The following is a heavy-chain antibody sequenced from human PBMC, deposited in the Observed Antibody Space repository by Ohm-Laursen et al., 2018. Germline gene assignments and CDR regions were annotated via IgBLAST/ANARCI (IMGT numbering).Heavy chain of an antibody. CDR3: ATATGWHYFDY. Sequence: SLRLSCAASGFTFSIKWMSWVRQAPGKGPEWLANIKPDGTEQYYVDSVKGRFTISRDNAKNSLYLQMDSLRVEDSAVYYCATATGWHYFDYWGQGTLVTVSS. CDR1: GFTFSIKW. CDR2: IKPDGTEQ. V-gene: IGHV3-7*01. D-gene: IGHD1-1*01. J-gene: IGHJ4*02.